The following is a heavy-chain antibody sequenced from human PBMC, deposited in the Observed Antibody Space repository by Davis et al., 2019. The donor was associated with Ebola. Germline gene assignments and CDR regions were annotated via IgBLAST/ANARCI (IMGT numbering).Heavy chain of an antibody. V-gene: IGHV1-46*01. CDR1: GYTFTSYY. CDR3: ARGTGEIGAFEI. D-gene: IGHD7-27*01. Sequence: ASVQVSCKASGYTFTSYYMHWVRQAPGQGLEWMGIINPSGGSTSYAQKFQGRITITADESTSTVYMELNSLKPEDTAVYYCARGTGEIGAFEIWGQGTLVTVSS. CDR2: INPSGGST. J-gene: IGHJ3*02.